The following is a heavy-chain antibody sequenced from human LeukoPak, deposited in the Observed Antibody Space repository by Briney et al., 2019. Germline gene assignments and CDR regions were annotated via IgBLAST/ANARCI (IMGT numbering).Heavy chain of an antibody. D-gene: IGHD3-10*01. CDR3: ARAVFRGASYTSYYYYGMDV. CDR2: IYNSGST. J-gene: IGHJ6*02. Sequence: ETSETLSLTCAVYGGSISSYYWSWIRQPPGKGLEWIAYIYNSGSTNYNPSLKSRVTISVDTSKNQFSLKLSSVTAADTAVYYCARAVFRGASYTSYYYYGMDVWGQGTTVTVSS. V-gene: IGHV4-59*01. CDR1: GGSISSYY.